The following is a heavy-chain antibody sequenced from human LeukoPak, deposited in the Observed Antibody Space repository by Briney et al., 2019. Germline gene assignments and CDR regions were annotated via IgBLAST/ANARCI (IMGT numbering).Heavy chain of an antibody. J-gene: IGHJ6*03. CDR2: IKQDGSEK. CDR1: GFTFSSYW. V-gene: IGHV3-7*01. D-gene: IGHD3-22*01. Sequence: PGGSLRLSCAASGFTFSSYWMSWVRQAPGKGLEGVANIKQDGSEKYYVDSVKGRFTISRDNDKNSLYLQMNSLRAEDTAVYYCARDDRHYYYEKAMDVWGKGTTVTVSS. CDR3: ARDDRHYYYEKAMDV.